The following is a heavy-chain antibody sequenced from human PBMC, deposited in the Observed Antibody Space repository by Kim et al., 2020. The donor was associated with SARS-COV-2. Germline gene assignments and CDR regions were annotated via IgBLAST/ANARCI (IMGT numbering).Heavy chain of an antibody. J-gene: IGHJ4*02. Sequence: NPTYAQSFTGRCGFSLDTSVSTAYLQISSLKAEDTAMYYCARVGSGWYFDYWGQGTLVTVSS. CDR2: NP. V-gene: IGHV7-4-1*02. CDR3: ARVGSGWYFDY. D-gene: IGHD6-19*01.